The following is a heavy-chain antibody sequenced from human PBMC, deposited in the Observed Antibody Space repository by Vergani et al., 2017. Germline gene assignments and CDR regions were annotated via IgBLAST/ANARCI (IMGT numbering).Heavy chain of an antibody. CDR1: GASISSINC. CDR3: ATIGYRRWGYYFDY. CDR2: ICHTEDT. V-gene: IGHV4-4*03. Sequence: QVRLEESGPGLVKPPGTLSLPCAVSGASISSINCWTWVGQPPGKGLEWIGEICHTEDTKYSPSLKSRVTVSVDESRNLFSLRLNSVTAADTAVYYCATIGYRRWGYYFDYWGQGILVTVSS. J-gene: IGHJ4*02. D-gene: IGHD2-2*02.